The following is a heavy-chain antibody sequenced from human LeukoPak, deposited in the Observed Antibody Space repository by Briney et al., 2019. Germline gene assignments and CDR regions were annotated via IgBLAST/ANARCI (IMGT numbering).Heavy chain of an antibody. D-gene: IGHD3-22*01. Sequence: PGGSLRLSCAASGFTFSSYGMHWVRQAPGKGLEWVAFIRYDGSNKYYADSVKGRFTISRDNSKNTLYLQMNSLRAEDTAVYYCAKDYHYYYDSSGYEASYYFDYWGQGTLVTVSS. J-gene: IGHJ4*02. CDR2: IRYDGSNK. CDR3: AKDYHYYYDSSGYEASYYFDY. CDR1: GFTFSSYG. V-gene: IGHV3-30*02.